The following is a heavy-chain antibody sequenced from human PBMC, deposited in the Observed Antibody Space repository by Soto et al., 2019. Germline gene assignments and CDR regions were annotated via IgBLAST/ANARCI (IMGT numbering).Heavy chain of an antibody. CDR1: GYTFTSYY. CDR2: INPSGGST. V-gene: IGHV1-46*01. Sequence: QVQLVQSGAEVKKPGASVKVSCEASGYTFTSYYMHWVRQAPGQGLEWMGIINPSGGSTSYAQKCQGRVTMTRDTSTSTVYKELSSLRSEDTAVYYCGLVASPGDWFDPWGQGTLVTVSS. CDR3: GLVASPGDWFDP. D-gene: IGHD5-12*01. J-gene: IGHJ5*02.